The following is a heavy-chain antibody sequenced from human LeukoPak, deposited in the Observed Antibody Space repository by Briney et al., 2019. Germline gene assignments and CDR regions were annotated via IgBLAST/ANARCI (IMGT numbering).Heavy chain of an antibody. V-gene: IGHV3-30-3*01. J-gene: IGHJ6*02. CDR1: GFTFSSYA. D-gene: IGHD6-19*01. CDR2: ISYDGSNK. Sequence: QPGGSLRLSCAASGFTFSSYAMPWVRQAPGKGLEWVAVISYDGSNKYYADSVKGRFTISRDNSKNTLYLQMNSLRAEDTAVYYCARDGAVAGDYYYGMDVWGQGTTVTVSS. CDR3: ARDGAVAGDYYYGMDV.